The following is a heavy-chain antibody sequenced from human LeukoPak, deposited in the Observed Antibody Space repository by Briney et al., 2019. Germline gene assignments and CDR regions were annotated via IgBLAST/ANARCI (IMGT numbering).Heavy chain of an antibody. V-gene: IGHV3-21*01. CDR1: GFTFSSYS. CDR3: ARSGTTYYYDSGSRI. Sequence: GGSLRLSCAASGFTFSSYSMNWVRQAPGKGLEWVSSISSSSSYIYYADSVKGRFTISRDNAKNSLYLQMNSLRAEDTAVYYCARSGTTYYYDSGSRIWGLGTMVTVSS. D-gene: IGHD3-22*01. CDR2: ISSSSSYI. J-gene: IGHJ3*02.